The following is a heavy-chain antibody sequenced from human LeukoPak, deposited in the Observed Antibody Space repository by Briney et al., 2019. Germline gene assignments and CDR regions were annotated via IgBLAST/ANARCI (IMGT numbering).Heavy chain of an antibody. J-gene: IGHJ4*02. CDR3: AKDRGSSGSYYTFDY. Sequence: GGSPRLSCAASGFTFSSYGLHWVRQAPGKGLEWVAFIRYDGSDKYYADSVKGRFTISRDNSKNTLYLQMNSLRAEDTVVYYCAKDRGSSGSYYTFDYWGQGTLVTVSS. CDR1: GFTFSSYG. D-gene: IGHD3-10*01. CDR2: IRYDGSDK. V-gene: IGHV3-30*02.